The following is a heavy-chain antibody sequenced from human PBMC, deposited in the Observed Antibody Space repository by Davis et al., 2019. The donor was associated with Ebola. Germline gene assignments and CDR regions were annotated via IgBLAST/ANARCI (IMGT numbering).Heavy chain of an antibody. Sequence: GGSLRLSCAASGFTFSTYSMHWVRQAPGKGLEWMIVITYDGTNEYYTDSVKGRFTMSRDNSRNTLYLQMNSLRTEDTAVYYCARGGVGVDPPYFDYWGQGTLVTVSS. CDR2: ITYDGTNE. CDR1: GFTFSTYS. J-gene: IGHJ4*02. CDR3: ARGGVGVDPPYFDY. V-gene: IGHV3-30-3*01. D-gene: IGHD1-26*01.